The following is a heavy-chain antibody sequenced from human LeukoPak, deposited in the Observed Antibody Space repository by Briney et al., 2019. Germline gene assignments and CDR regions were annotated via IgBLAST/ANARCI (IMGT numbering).Heavy chain of an antibody. V-gene: IGHV1-18*01. CDR1: GYTLTSYV. CDR3: ARDNDDILTGYYYYGMDV. CDR2: ISAYNGNT. D-gene: IGHD3-9*01. Sequence: ASVKVSCKASGYTLTSYVISWVRQAPGQGLEWMGWISAYNGNTNYAQKLQGRVTMTTDTSTSTAYMELRSLRSDDTAVYYCARDNDDILTGYYYYGMDVWGQGTTVTVSS. J-gene: IGHJ6*02.